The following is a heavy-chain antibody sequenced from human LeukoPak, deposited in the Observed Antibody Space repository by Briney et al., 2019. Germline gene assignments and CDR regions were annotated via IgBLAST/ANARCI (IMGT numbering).Heavy chain of an antibody. CDR2: ISSSSSYL. CDR1: GFTFSSYS. CDR3: ANGYSKDY. Sequence: GGSLRLSCAASGFTFSSYSMNWVRQAPGKGLEWVSSISSSSSYLYYADSVKGRFTISRDNAKNSLYLQMNSLRAEDTAVYYCANGYSKDYWGQGTLVTVSS. D-gene: IGHD4-11*01. J-gene: IGHJ4*02. V-gene: IGHV3-21*01.